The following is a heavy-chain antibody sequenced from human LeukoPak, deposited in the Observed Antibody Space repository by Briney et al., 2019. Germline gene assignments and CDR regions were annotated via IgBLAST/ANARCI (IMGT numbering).Heavy chain of an antibody. V-gene: IGHV3-48*03. J-gene: IGHJ4*02. Sequence: GGSLRLSCAASGFTFSSYEMNWVRQAPGKGLEWVSYISSSGSTIYYADSVKGRFTISRDSAKNSLYLQMNSLRAEDTAVYYCARRTRAYYYGSGSYTFDYWGQGTLVTVSS. D-gene: IGHD3-10*01. CDR3: ARRTRAYYYGSGSYTFDY. CDR2: ISSSGSTI. CDR1: GFTFSSYE.